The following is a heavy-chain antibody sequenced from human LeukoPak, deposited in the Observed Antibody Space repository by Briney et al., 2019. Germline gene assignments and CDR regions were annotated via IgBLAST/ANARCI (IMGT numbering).Heavy chain of an antibody. J-gene: IGHJ4*02. CDR2: INHSGST. CDR1: GGSFSGYY. V-gene: IGHV4-34*01. D-gene: IGHD5-24*01. CDR3: ARARGDGYNSVWDYFDY. Sequence: SETLSLTCAVYGGSFSGYYWSWIRQPPGKGLEWIGEINHSGSTNYNPSLKSRVTISADTSKNQFSLKLSSVTAADTAVYYCARARGDGYNSVWDYFDYWGQGTLVTVSS.